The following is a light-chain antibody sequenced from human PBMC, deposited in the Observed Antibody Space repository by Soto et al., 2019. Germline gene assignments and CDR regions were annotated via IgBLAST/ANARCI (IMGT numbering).Light chain of an antibody. J-gene: IGKJ1*01. CDR1: QSIGSW. CDR2: DAS. V-gene: IGKV1-5*01. Sequence: DIPMTQSPSTLSASVGDRVTITCRASQSIGSWLAWYQQKPGKAPKLLIYDASNLESGVPSRFSGSGSGTEFTLTISSLQPDDFATYYCQQYKSYSETFGQGTKVEIK. CDR3: QQYKSYSET.